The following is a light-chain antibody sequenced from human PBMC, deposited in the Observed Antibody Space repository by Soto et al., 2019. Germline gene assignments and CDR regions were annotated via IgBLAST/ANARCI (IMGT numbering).Light chain of an antibody. CDR2: ETS. CDR3: QQYGKSPT. J-gene: IGKJ1*01. CDR1: QSVSNY. V-gene: IGKV3-20*01. Sequence: EIVLTQSPATLSLSAGERATLSCRASQSVSNYFAWYQQKPGQAPRLLIYETSSRTTGTPDRFSGGGSGTDFTLTISRLEPEDFAVYYCQQYGKSPTFGPGTKVDI.